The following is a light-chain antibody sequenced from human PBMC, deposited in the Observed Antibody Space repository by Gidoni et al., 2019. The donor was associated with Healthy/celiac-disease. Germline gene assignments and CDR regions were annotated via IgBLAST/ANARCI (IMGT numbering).Light chain of an antibody. V-gene: IGKV1-39*01. J-gene: IGKJ1*01. CDR2: AAS. Sequence: DIQMTQSPSSLSASLGDRVTITCRASQSISSYLNWYQQKPGKAPKLLIYAASSLQSGVPSRFSGSGSGTDFTLTISSLQPADFATYYCQPSYSTPRTFGQGTKVEIK. CDR3: QPSYSTPRT. CDR1: QSISSY.